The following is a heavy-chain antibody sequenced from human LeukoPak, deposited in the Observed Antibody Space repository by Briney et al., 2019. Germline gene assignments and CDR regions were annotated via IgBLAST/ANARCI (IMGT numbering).Heavy chain of an antibody. CDR2: INHSGSI. CDR3: ASGGYSYGPTDY. CDR1: GGSFSGYY. D-gene: IGHD5-18*01. V-gene: IGHV4-34*01. Sequence: SETLSLTCAVYGGSFSGYYWSWIRQPPGKGLEWIGEINHSGSINYNPSLKGRVTISVDTSKNQFSLKLSSVTAADTAVYYCASGGYSYGPTDYWGQGTLVTVSS. J-gene: IGHJ4*02.